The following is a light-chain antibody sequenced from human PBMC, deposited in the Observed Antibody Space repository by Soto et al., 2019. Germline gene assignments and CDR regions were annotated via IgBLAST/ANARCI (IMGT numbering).Light chain of an antibody. CDR3: CSYAGSYTYV. Sequence: QSALTQPRSVSGSPGQSVTISCTGTSSDVGGYNYVSWYQQHPGKAPKLIICDVSQRPSGVPDRFSGSKSGNTASLTISGLQAEDEADYYCCSYAGSYTYVFGTGTKLTVL. J-gene: IGLJ1*01. V-gene: IGLV2-11*01. CDR2: DVS. CDR1: SSDVGGYNY.